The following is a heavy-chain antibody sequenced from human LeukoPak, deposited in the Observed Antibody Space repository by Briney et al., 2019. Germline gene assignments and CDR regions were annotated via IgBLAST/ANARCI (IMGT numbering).Heavy chain of an antibody. CDR1: GFMFAVYA. V-gene: IGHV3-23*01. CDR2: ICASGDST. CDR3: AKDSGPGSYTYDC. Sequence: GGSLRLSCAASGFMFAVYAMSCVRHAPGGGLEWVAPICASGDSTYLSDSVKGRFTISRDNSRKTLFLQLNSLRAEDTAIYYCAKDSGPGSYTYDCWGQGTLVTVSS. J-gene: IGHJ4*02. D-gene: IGHD1-26*01.